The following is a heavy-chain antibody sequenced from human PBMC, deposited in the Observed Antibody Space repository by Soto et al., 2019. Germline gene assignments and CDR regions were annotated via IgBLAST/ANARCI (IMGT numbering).Heavy chain of an antibody. CDR1: GFTFRSYS. D-gene: IGHD3-3*01. J-gene: IGHJ6*03. Sequence: GVSLTLSCAASGFTFRSYSMNWVSQAPGKGLEWVSYISSSSSTIYYADSVKGRFTISRDNAKNSLYLQMNSLRAEDTAVYYCARDNKGPVRFLEWLSSAYYMDVWGKGTTVTVSS. CDR2: ISSSSSTI. V-gene: IGHV3-48*01. CDR3: ARDNKGPVRFLEWLSSAYYMDV.